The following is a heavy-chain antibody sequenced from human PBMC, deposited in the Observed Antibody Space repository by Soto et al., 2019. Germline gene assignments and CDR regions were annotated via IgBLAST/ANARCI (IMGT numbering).Heavy chain of an antibody. CDR3: ARRAYNWNEEDAFDS. D-gene: IGHD1-20*01. Sequence: SETLSLTCTVSGGSISSSSYYWGWIRQPPGKGLEWIGSIYYSGSTYYNPSLKSRVTISVDTSKNQFSLKLSSVTAADTAVYYCARRAYNWNEEDAFDSWGQGTMVTVSS. CDR2: IYYSGST. J-gene: IGHJ3*02. CDR1: GGSISSSSYY. V-gene: IGHV4-39*01.